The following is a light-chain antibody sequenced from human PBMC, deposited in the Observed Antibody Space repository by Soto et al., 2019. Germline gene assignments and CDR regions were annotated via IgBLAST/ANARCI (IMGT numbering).Light chain of an antibody. CDR1: QGVTSNF. V-gene: IGKV3-20*01. CDR2: GAS. Sequence: ELVMTQSPATLSVFHGDRGTRSWGSSQGVTSNFLAWYRQRPGQTPRLLIYGASSRATGIPDRFSGSGSGTDFTLTISRLEPEDFAVYCCQGYGWSPWTFGEGTKVDIK. J-gene: IGKJ1*01. CDR3: QGYGWSPWT.